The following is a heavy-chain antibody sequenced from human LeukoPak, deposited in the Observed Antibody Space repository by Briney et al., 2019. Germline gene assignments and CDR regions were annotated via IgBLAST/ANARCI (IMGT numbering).Heavy chain of an antibody. D-gene: IGHD3-10*01. CDR1: SGSISSSTFY. V-gene: IGHV4-39*01. Sequence: NSSETLSLTCTVSSGSISSSTFYWGWIRQPPGKGLEWIGNIYYSGSTYYNPSLKSRVTISVDTSKNQFSLKLSSVTAADTAVYYCARVSGYYGLGTPNNYYYYYMDVWGKGTTVTVSS. CDR2: IYYSGST. J-gene: IGHJ6*03. CDR3: ARVSGYYGLGTPNNYYYYYMDV.